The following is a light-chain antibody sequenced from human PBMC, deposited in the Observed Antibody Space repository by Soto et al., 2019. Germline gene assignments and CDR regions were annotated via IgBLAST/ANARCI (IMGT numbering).Light chain of an antibody. CDR2: GAS. V-gene: IGKV3-20*01. CDR3: QQYGNSPLT. Sequence: EIVLTQSPATMSVSPGERATLSCRASQTVSSTYLAWYQQKPGQAPRLLIYGASSRATGIPDRFSGRGSGTDFTLTISRLEPEDFAVYYCQQYGNSPLTFGGGTKVDIK. CDR1: QTVSSTY. J-gene: IGKJ4*01.